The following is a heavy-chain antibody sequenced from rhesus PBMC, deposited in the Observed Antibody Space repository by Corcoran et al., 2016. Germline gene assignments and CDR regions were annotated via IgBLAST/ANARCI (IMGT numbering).Heavy chain of an antibody. CDR3: ARVNTYHAFDF. V-gene: IGHV4-127*01. Sequence: VQLQESGPGLVKPSETLSLSCDVSGYSISSAYGWKRIRQPPGKGLGWLGSSGGRSSSTAYNASLKSRVTISKDTSKNQFSLTLSSVTAADTAVYHCARVNTYHAFDFWGQGLRVTVAS. J-gene: IGHJ3*01. CDR2: SGGRSSST. D-gene: IGHD2-15*01. CDR1: GYSISSAYG.